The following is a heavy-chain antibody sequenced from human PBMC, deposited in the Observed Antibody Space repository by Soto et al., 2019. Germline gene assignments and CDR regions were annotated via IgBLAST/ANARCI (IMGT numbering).Heavy chain of an antibody. V-gene: IGHV1-69*12. CDR2: IIPIFGTA. D-gene: IGHD6-19*01. J-gene: IGHJ4*02. CDR1: GGTFSSYA. CDR3: ATVGRGSGWPSGFI. Sequence: QIQRVQSGAEVKKPGSSVKVSCKASGGTFSSYAISWVRQAPGQGLEWMGGIIPIFGTANYAQKFQGRVTIAADESTSTAYMELSSLRSEDTAVYYCATVGRGSGWPSGFIWGQGTLVTVSS.